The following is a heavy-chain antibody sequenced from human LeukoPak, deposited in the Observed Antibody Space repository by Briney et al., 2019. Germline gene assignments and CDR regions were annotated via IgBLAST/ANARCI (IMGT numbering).Heavy chain of an antibody. J-gene: IGHJ4*02. CDR3: AKVRSGSANWALRIFDN. V-gene: IGHV3-23*01. CDR1: GFTFSNYW. D-gene: IGHD1-1*01. Sequence: GGSLRLSCAASGFTFSNYWMHWVRQAPGKGLEWVSAISGSGGTTYYADYVKGRFTISRDNSNNTLYVQMNSLRAEDTAVYYCAKVRSGSANWALRIFDNWGQGTLVTVSS. CDR2: ISGSGGTT.